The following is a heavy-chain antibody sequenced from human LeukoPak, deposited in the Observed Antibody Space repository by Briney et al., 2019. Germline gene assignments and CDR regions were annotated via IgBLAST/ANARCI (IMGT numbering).Heavy chain of an antibody. CDR2: INPNSCGT. Sequence: GASVNVSCKASGYTFTGYYMHWVRQAPGQGLEWMGWINPNSCGTNYAQKFQGRVTMTRDTSISTAYMELSRLRSDDTAVYYCARDSPCIAADADSDSYGIDVWGQGTTVTVSS. CDR3: ARDSPCIAADADSDSYGIDV. V-gene: IGHV1-2*02. CDR1: GYTFTGYY. J-gene: IGHJ6*02. D-gene: IGHD6-13*01.